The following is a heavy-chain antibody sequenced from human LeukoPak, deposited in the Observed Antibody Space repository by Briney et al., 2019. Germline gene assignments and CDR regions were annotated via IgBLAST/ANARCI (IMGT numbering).Heavy chain of an antibody. Sequence: SVNVSCKASGDTFSNYAVTWVRQAPGQGLEWMGGIIPILATTNYAQKFQGKVTITADDSTSTAFMEVNSLRSEDTAVYYCAREDFLEWPSGVYDVWGHGTMVTVSS. J-gene: IGHJ3*01. CDR2: IIPILATT. D-gene: IGHD3-3*01. CDR1: GDTFSNYA. CDR3: AREDFLEWPSGVYDV. V-gene: IGHV1-69*13.